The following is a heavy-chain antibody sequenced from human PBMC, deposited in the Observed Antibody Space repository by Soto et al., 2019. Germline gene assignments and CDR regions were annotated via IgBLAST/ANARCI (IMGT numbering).Heavy chain of an antibody. Sequence: GVSLRRSCADSGFTFSSDWMSCVRQAPGKGLEWVANIRQDGSQIFYLGSVKGRFTVSRDNAKNSLYLQMNSMRAEDTAVYYCARLQWPSKSGFDVWGQGTMVTVSS. J-gene: IGHJ3*01. CDR2: IRQDGSQI. CDR3: ARLQWPSKSGFDV. D-gene: IGHD6-19*01. V-gene: IGHV3-7*03. CDR1: GFTFSSDW.